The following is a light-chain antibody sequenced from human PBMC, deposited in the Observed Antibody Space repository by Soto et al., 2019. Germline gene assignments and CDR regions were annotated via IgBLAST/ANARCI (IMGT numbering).Light chain of an antibody. Sequence: VMTQSPATLSVSPGERATLSCRASQSVSSSLAWYQQKPGQAPRLLIYGASTRATGIPARFSGSGSGTEFTLTISSLQSEDFALYYCQQYKNWWTFGQGTKVQIK. CDR1: QSVSSS. CDR2: GAS. CDR3: QQYKNWWT. V-gene: IGKV3-15*01. J-gene: IGKJ1*01.